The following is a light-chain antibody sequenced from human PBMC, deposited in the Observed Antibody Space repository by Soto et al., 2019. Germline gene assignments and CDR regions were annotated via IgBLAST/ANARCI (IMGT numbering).Light chain of an antibody. V-gene: IGKV3D-20*02. J-gene: IGKJ3*01. CDR2: GAS. Sequence: EIVLTQSPGTLSLSPGERATLSCRASQTVSSNYLAWYQQKPGQAPRLLIYGASSRATGIPVRFSGSGSGTDFTLTISSLEPEDFAVYYCQQRSNWPQFTFGPGTKVDIK. CDR3: QQRSNWPQFT. CDR1: QTVSSNY.